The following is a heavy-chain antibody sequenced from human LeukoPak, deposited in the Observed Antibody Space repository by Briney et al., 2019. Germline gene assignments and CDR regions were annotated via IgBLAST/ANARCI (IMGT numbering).Heavy chain of an antibody. V-gene: IGHV3-21*01. D-gene: IGHD1-1*01. CDR2: ISSTGSSI. J-gene: IGHJ4*02. CDR3: AKDRVERLWSGSFDY. Sequence: PGGSLRLSCAASGFTFSNYWMHWVRQAPGKGLEWVSSISSTGSSIYYADSVEGRFTISRDNANNSLYLQMSDLRAEDTAVYYCAKDRVERLWSGSFDYWGQGTLVAVSS. CDR1: GFTFSNYW.